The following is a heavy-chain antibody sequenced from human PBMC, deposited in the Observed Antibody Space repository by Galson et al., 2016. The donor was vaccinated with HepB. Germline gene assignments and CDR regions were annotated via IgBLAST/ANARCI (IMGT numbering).Heavy chain of an antibody. V-gene: IGHV3-48*03. Sequence: SLRLSCAVSGFTFSSHEMHWVRQAPGKGLERVAYISNSGTTRYYGDSVKGRLTISRDNAKNSLYLVLNSLRPEDTAVYYCVRGNYGRLPRLWGQGTMVSVSS. CDR3: VRGNYGRLPRL. D-gene: IGHD3-16*01. CDR1: GFTFSSHE. CDR2: ISNSGTTR. J-gene: IGHJ3*01.